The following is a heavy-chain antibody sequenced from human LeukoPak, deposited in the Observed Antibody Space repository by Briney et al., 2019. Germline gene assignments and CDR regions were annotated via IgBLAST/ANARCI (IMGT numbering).Heavy chain of an antibody. J-gene: IGHJ4*02. CDR2: IDWDDDK. CDR3: ARYSGSYYYFDY. Sequence: SGPTLVNPTQTLTLTCTFSGFSLSTSGMCVSWIRQPPGKALEWLACIDWDDDKYYSTSLKTRLTISKDTSKNQVVLTMTNMDPVDTATYYCARYSGSYYYFDYWGQGTLVTVSP. V-gene: IGHV2-70*11. D-gene: IGHD1-26*01. CDR1: GFSLSTSGMC.